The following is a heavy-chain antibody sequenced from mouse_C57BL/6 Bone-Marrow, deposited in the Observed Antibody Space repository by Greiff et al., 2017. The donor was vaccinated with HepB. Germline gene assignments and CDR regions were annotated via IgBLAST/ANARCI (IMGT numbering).Heavy chain of an antibody. Sequence: VQLKESGPGLVKPSQSLSLTCSVTGYSITSGYYWNWIRQFPGNKLEWMGYISYDGSNNYNPFLKNRISITRDTSKNQFFLKLNSVTTEDTATYYCAGGWLSYFDYWGQGTTLTVSS. CDR1: GYSITSGYY. V-gene: IGHV3-6*01. J-gene: IGHJ2*01. D-gene: IGHD2-3*01. CDR2: ISYDGSN. CDR3: AGGWLSYFDY.